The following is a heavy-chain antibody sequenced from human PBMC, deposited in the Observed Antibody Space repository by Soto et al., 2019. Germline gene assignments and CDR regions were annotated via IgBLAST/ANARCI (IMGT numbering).Heavy chain of an antibody. Sequence: QVQLQESGPGLVKPSGTLSLTCAVSGGSISSSNWWCWVRPPPGQGLEWIGEIYHSGGTNYNPSHKRRVTTSVDKSKNQFSLKLSSVTAADTAVYYCARKYNWNYIGGWFDPWGQGTLVTVSS. J-gene: IGHJ5*02. V-gene: IGHV4-4*02. CDR3: ARKYNWNYIGGWFDP. D-gene: IGHD1-7*01. CDR2: IYHSGGT. CDR1: GGSISSSNW.